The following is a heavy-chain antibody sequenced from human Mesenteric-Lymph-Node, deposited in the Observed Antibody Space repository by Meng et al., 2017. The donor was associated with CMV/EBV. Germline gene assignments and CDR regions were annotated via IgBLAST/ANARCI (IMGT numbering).Heavy chain of an antibody. V-gene: IGHV3-72*01. J-gene: IGHJ4*02. D-gene: IGHD2-8*01. CDR2: IRSKALRYTT. Sequence: GGSLRLSCAASGFTVSDHYMDWVRQAPGRGLEWVAHIRSKALRYTTEYAASVEGRFTVSIAESDNSLYLQMNSLRAEDTAMYYCTRNSYNGAWAVFDSWGQGTLVTVSS. CDR3: TRNSYNGAWAVFDS. CDR1: GFTVSDHY.